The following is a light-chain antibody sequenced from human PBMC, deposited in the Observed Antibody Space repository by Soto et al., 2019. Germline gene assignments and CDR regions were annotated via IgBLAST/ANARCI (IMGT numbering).Light chain of an antibody. CDR3: QQRTDRPPWT. CDR2: DAS. V-gene: IGKV3-11*01. Sequence: EIVLTQSPATLSLSPGERATLSCRASQSIGLAIAWYQHKPGQAPRLLIFDASKRATGIPDRFRGSGSGTDFTLSISSLEPEDFAVYYCQQRTDRPPWTFGQGTKVESK. J-gene: IGKJ1*01. CDR1: QSIGLA.